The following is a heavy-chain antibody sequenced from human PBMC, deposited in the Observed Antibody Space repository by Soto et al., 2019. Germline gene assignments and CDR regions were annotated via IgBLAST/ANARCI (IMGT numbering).Heavy chain of an antibody. V-gene: IGHV1-18*01. CDR1: GYTFTSYG. Sequence: ASVKVSFKASGYTFTSYGISWVRQAPGQGLEWMGWISAYNGNTNYAQKLQGRVTMTTDTSTSTAYMELRSLRSDDTAVYYCARDRAYGDSVDYWGQGTLVTVSS. CDR3: ARDRAYGDSVDY. CDR2: ISAYNGNT. J-gene: IGHJ4*02. D-gene: IGHD4-17*01.